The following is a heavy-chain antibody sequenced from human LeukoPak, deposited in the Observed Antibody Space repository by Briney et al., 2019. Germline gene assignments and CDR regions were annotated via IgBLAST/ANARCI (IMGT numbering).Heavy chain of an antibody. CDR3: ARGSRLFDY. V-gene: IGHV3-23*01. D-gene: IGHD3-10*01. Sequence: GGSLRLSCAASGFTFSNYAMSWVRQAPGKGLEWVSAISANGGGTYYADSVKGRFTISRDNSKNTLYLQMNSLRAEDTAVHYCARGSRLFDYWGQGTLVTVSS. J-gene: IGHJ4*02. CDR1: GFTFSNYA. CDR2: ISANGGGT.